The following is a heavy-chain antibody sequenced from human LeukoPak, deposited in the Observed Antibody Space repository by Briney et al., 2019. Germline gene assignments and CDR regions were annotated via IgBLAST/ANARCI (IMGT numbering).Heavy chain of an antibody. J-gene: IGHJ5*02. Sequence: AGGSLRLSCAASGFTFSSYGMHWVRQAPGKGLEWVAVIWYDGSNKYYADSVKGRFTISRDNSKNTLYLQMNSLRAEDTALYHCARDRGYCSGGSCYDWFDPWGQGTLVTVSS. CDR1: GFTFSSYG. CDR3: ARDRGYCSGGSCYDWFDP. V-gene: IGHV3-33*01. D-gene: IGHD2-15*01. CDR2: IWYDGSNK.